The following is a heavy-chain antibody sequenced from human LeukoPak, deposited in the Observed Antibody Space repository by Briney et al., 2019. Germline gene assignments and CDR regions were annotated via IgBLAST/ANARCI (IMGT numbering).Heavy chain of an antibody. Sequence: SETLSLTCTVSGGSISSSSYYWAWIRQPPGKGLEWIGSIHYSGSPYDNPSLKSRATISVDTSKNHLSLNLTSVTAADTAVYYCARHQWHYYYYMGVWGKGSTVTVSS. D-gene: IGHD6-19*01. CDR3: ARHQWHYYYYMGV. J-gene: IGHJ6*03. CDR1: GGSISSSSYY. V-gene: IGHV4-39*01. CDR2: IHYSGSP.